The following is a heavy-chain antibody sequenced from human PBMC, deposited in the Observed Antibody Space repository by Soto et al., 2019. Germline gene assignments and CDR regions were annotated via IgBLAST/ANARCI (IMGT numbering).Heavy chain of an antibody. CDR2: INPSSGTT. CDR1: GYSFTTYY. V-gene: IGHV1-46*01. CDR3: ARDPGGYSYGYGYGMDV. J-gene: IGHJ6*02. Sequence: GASVKVSCKASGYSFTTYYIQWVRHAPGHGPEWLGIINPSSGTTRYAQNFQGRVTLTRDTSTSTVYMELTGLRSEDSAVYYCARDPGGYSYGYGYGMDVWGQGTTVTVSS. D-gene: IGHD5-18*01.